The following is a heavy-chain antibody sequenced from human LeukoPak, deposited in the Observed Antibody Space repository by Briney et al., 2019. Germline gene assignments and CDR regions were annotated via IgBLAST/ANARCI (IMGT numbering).Heavy chain of an antibody. D-gene: IGHD6-6*01. CDR1: GYTFTGYY. J-gene: IGHJ4*02. CDR3: ARDRVIAARPFPTFDY. V-gene: IGHV1-2*02. Sequence: ASVKVSCKASGYTFTGYYMHWVRQAPGQGLEWMGWINPNSGGTSYAQKFQGRVTMTRDTSISTAYMELSRLRSDDTAVYYCARDRVIAARPFPTFDYWGQGTLVTVSS. CDR2: INPNSGGT.